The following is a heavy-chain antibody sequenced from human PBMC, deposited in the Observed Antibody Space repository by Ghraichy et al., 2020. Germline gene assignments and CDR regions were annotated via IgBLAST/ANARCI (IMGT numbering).Heavy chain of an antibody. CDR2: ISGSGGST. CDR3: AKDQEAIGIMITFGGVIGAFDY. D-gene: IGHD3-16*02. CDR1: GFTFSSYA. J-gene: IGHJ4*02. Sequence: GGSLRLSCAASGFTFSSYAMSWVRQAPGKGLEWVSTISGSGGSTYYADSVKGRFTISRDNSKNTLYLQMNSLRAEDTAVYYCAKDQEAIGIMITFGGVIGAFDYWGQGTLVTVSS. V-gene: IGHV3-23*01.